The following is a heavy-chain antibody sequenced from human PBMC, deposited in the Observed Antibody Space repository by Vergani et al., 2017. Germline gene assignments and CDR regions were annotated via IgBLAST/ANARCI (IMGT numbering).Heavy chain of an antibody. Sequence: QVQLVESGGGVVQPGRSLRLSCAASGFTFSSYGMHWVRQAPGKGLEWVAVIWYDGSNKYYADSVKGRFTISRDNSKNTLYLQMNSLRAEDTAVYYCARDGADYYDYVGGSPSHWGQGTLVTVSS. CDR2: IWYDGSNK. CDR3: ARDGADYYDYVGGSPSH. D-gene: IGHD3-16*01. V-gene: IGHV3-33*01. J-gene: IGHJ4*02. CDR1: GFTFSSYG.